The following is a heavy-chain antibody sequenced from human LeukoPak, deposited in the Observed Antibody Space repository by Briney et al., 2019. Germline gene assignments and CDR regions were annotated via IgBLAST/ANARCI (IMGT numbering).Heavy chain of an antibody. Sequence: PSETLSLACTVSGGSISSSSYYWGWIRQPPGKGLEWIESIYYSGSTYYNPSLKSRCTISLDTAKNPFSLKRSSVNAADMAGYYTLYSISWTLLDVWGKGTTVTVSS. CDR2: IYYSGST. CDR1: GGSISSSSYY. D-gene: IGHD6-13*01. CDR3: LYSISWTLLDV. V-gene: IGHV4-39*07. J-gene: IGHJ6*04.